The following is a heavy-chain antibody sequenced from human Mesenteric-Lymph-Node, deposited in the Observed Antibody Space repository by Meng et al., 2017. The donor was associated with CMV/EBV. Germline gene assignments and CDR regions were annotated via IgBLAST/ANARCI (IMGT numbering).Heavy chain of an antibody. Sequence: QVQLVQSGAEVKKPGASVKVSCRASGYSFIASYMHWVRQAPGQGLEWMXWIDPKSGGTHYAQNFQGRVTMTRDTSINTAYMELSSLRSDDTAVYYCARDVESWGQGILVTVSS. CDR2: IDPKSGGT. CDR3: ARDVES. V-gene: IGHV1-2*02. CDR1: GYSFIASY. D-gene: IGHD1-1*01. J-gene: IGHJ5*02.